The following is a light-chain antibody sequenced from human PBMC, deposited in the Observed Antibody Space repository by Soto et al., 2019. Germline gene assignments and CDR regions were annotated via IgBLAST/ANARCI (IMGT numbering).Light chain of an antibody. Sequence: QSALTQPASVSGSPGQSITISCTGTSSDVGGYNYVSWYQQHPGKAPKLMICDVTNRPSGVSNRFSGSKSGNTASLTISGLKDEDEDDYYCSSYTSSHTWVFGGGTKLTVL. CDR1: SSDVGGYNY. CDR3: SSYTSSHTWV. CDR2: DVT. J-gene: IGLJ3*02. V-gene: IGLV2-14*01.